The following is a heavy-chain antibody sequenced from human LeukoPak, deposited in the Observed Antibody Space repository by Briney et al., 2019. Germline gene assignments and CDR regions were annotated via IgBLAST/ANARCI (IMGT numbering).Heavy chain of an antibody. Sequence: SETLSLTCAVYGGSFSGYYWSWIRQPPGKGLEWIGEINHSGSTNYNPSLKSRVTISVDTSKNQFSLKLSSVTAADTAVYYCARTYSSGWYDYYGMDVWGQGTTVTVSS. CDR1: GGSFSGYY. J-gene: IGHJ6*02. V-gene: IGHV4-34*01. D-gene: IGHD6-19*01. CDR2: INHSGST. CDR3: ARTYSSGWYDYYGMDV.